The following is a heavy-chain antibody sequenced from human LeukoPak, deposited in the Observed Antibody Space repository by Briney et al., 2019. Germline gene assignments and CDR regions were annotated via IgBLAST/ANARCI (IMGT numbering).Heavy chain of an antibody. CDR2: VSTYNGDT. CDR1: GYTFTSYS. CDR3: ARGKAVAYDY. Sequence: ASVTVSCKASGYTFTSYSITWVRQAPGQGLEWMGWVSTYNGDTDYAQKLQGRVTMTTDPSTSTADMELRSLRSDDTAVYYCARGKAVAYDYWGQGTLVTVSS. J-gene: IGHJ4*02. V-gene: IGHV1-18*01. D-gene: IGHD6-19*01.